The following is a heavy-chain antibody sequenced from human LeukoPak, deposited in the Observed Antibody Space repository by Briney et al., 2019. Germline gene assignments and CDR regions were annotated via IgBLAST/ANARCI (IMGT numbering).Heavy chain of an antibody. V-gene: IGHV3-7*01. D-gene: IGHD2-21*02. CDR2: INPDGRDT. CDR3: TSWGDTTAEYFQR. Sequence: GGSLRLSCAASGFTLNTYSMNWVRQAPGKGLEWVAHINPDGRDTYYVDSVKGRFTISRGNAQNSMYLQMNSLRVEDTAVYYCTSWGDTTAEYFQRWGQGTLATVSS. J-gene: IGHJ1*01. CDR1: GFTLNTYS.